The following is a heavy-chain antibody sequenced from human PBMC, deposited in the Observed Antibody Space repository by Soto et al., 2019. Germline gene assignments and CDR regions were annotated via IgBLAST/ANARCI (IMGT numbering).Heavy chain of an antibody. CDR3: ARPLGDAVAGPDAFDI. J-gene: IGHJ3*02. CDR2: ISYDGSNK. D-gene: IGHD6-19*01. V-gene: IGHV3-30-3*01. Sequence: QVQLVESGGGVVQPGRSLRLSCAASGFTFSSYAMHWVRQAPGKGLEWVAVISYDGSNKYYADSVKGRSTISRDNSKNTLYLQMNSLRAEDTAVYYCARPLGDAVAGPDAFDIWGQGTMVTVSS. CDR1: GFTFSSYA.